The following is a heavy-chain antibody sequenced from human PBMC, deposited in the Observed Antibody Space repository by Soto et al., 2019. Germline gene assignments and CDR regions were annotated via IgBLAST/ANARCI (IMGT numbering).Heavy chain of an antibody. CDR3: AREEHYYGSGAVFDY. CDR1: GGTFSSYT. D-gene: IGHD3-10*01. V-gene: IGHV1-69*08. CDR2: IIPILGIA. J-gene: IGHJ4*02. Sequence: QVQLVQSGAEVKKPGSSVKVSCKASGGTFSSYTISWVRQAPGQGLEWMGRIIPILGIANYAQKFQGRVTITADKSTSTAYMELSSLRSEDTAVYYCAREEHYYGSGAVFDYWGQGTLVTVSS.